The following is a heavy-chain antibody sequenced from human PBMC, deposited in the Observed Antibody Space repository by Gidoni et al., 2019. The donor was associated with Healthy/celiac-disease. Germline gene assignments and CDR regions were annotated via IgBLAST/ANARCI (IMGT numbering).Heavy chain of an antibody. CDR3: ARDESGFPGTSTAFDI. Sequence: EVQLVESGGGLVQPGGSLRLSCAASVFTFSSYSMNWVRQAPGKGLEWVSYISSSSSTIYYADSVKGRFTISRDNAKNSLYLQMNSLRDEDTAVYYCARDESGFPGTSTAFDIWGQGTMVTVSS. J-gene: IGHJ3*02. D-gene: IGHD3-22*01. CDR1: VFTFSSYS. V-gene: IGHV3-48*02. CDR2: ISSSSSTI.